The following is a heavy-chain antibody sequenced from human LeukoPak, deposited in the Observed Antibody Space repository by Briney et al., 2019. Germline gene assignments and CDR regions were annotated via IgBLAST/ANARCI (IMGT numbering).Heavy chain of an antibody. Sequence: GGSLRLSSAASGFTFSSYSMNWVRQAPGKGLEWVANIRGDGIDKYYLDSVRGRFTISRDNAKNSVYLQMSSLTAEDTAVYYCGRWNFAFVVWGHGTMVTVSS. CDR1: GFTFSSYS. V-gene: IGHV3-7*01. CDR3: GRWNFAFVV. D-gene: IGHD1-1*01. J-gene: IGHJ3*01. CDR2: IRGDGIDK.